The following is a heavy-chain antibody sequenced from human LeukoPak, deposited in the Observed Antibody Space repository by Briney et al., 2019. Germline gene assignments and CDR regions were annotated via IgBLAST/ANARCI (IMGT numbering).Heavy chain of an antibody. Sequence: AESLSLSCILSGLKFVSYGKRLDRQGRGNVLERVAFISYDGSNKYYADSVKGRFTISRDNSKNTLYLQMNSLRAEDTAVYYCAKDSWGSSSWYFDYWGQGTLVTVSS. D-gene: IGHD6-13*01. CDR2: ISYDGSNK. J-gene: IGHJ4*02. V-gene: IGHV3-30*18. CDR1: GLKFVSYG. CDR3: AKDSWGSSSWYFDY.